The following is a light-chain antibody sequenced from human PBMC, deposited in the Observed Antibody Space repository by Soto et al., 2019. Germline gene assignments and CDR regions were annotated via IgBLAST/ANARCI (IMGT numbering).Light chain of an antibody. J-gene: IGKJ4*01. CDR1: QSVGSY. Sequence: IVLTQSPATLSLSPGERATVSCRASQSVGSYLAWYQQKPGQAPRLLIYDASNRATGVPARFSGSGSGTDFALTISSLEPEDFAVYYCQQRLNWLTFGGGTKVEIK. V-gene: IGKV3-11*01. CDR3: QQRLNWLT. CDR2: DAS.